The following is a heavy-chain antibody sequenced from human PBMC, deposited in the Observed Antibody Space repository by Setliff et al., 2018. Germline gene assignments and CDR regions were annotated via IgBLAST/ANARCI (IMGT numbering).Heavy chain of an antibody. Sequence: SETLSLTCGVSGASISSGHYWGWIRQPPGKGLEWIATIYHRGRTYYNPSLQSRVTMSLDTSKNQFSLRLTSMTAADTAVYYCARPHGGDYAFDIWGQGTMVTVSS. CDR2: IYHRGRT. CDR3: ARPHGGDYAFDI. J-gene: IGHJ3*02. V-gene: IGHV4-38-2*01. D-gene: IGHD4-17*01. CDR1: GASISSGHY.